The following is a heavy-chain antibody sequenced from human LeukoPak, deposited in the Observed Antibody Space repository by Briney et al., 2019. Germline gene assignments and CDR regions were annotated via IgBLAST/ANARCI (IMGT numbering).Heavy chain of an antibody. CDR3: ASGPNPKGSTTPFGY. V-gene: IGHV1-46*01. CDR1: GYTFTSYY. Sequence: ASVKVSCKASGYTFTSYYMHWVRQAPGQGLEWMGIINPSGGSTSYAQKFQGRVTMTRDTSTSTVYMELSSLRSEDTAVYYCASGPNPKGSTTPFGYWGQGTLVTVSS. J-gene: IGHJ4*02. CDR2: INPSGGST. D-gene: IGHD1-14*01.